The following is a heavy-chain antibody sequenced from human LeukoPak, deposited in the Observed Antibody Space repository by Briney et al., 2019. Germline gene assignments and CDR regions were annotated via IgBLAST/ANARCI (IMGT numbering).Heavy chain of an antibody. D-gene: IGHD6-13*01. J-gene: IGHJ4*01. V-gene: IGHV3-7*01. CDR2: IRQDGGEK. CDR3: ARDGTAAGLYFDL. CDR1: GFNFTDYW. Sequence: GGSLRLSCSVSGFNFTDYWMNWVRRAPGKGLEWVASIRQDGGEKSYMDSVRGRFSISRDNTKNSLFLQMSSLRAEDTAVYYCARDGTAAGLYFDLWGQGTLVTVSS.